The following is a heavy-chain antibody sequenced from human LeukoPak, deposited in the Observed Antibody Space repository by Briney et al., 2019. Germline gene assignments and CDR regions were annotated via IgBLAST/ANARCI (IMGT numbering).Heavy chain of an antibody. CDR2: IWYDGGRK. CDR1: GFNFGDYG. CDR3: ARGGILWFGELEPFDY. V-gene: IGHV3-33*01. D-gene: IGHD3-10*01. J-gene: IGHJ4*02. Sequence: GGSLRLSCAASGFNFGDYGMHWVRQAPGKGLEWLAVIWYDGGRKYYADSVEGRFTTSRDNSKNTLYLQMNSLRAEDTAVYYCARGGILWFGELEPFDYWGQGTLVTVSS.